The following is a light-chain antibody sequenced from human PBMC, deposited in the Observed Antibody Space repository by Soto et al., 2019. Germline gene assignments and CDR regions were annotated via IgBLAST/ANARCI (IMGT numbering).Light chain of an antibody. V-gene: IGLV2-14*01. CDR3: TSYTTSSTWV. Sequence: QSALTQPASVSGSPGQSITISCSGTSSDVGFYNYVSWFQQYPGKAPKLMIFEVTNRPSGASDRFSGSKSDNTASLTISGLQADDEADYFCTSYTTSSTWVFGGGTKLTVL. J-gene: IGLJ3*02. CDR1: SSDVGFYNY. CDR2: EVT.